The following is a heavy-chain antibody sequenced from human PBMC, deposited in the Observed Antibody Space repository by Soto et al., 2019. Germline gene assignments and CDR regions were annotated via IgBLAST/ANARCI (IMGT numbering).Heavy chain of an antibody. CDR3: ARSPLEWLFVSWFDP. Sequence: QVQLVESGGGVVQPGRSLRLSCAASGFTFSSYAMHWVRQAPGKGLEWVAVISYDGSNKYYADSVKGRFTISRDNSKNTLYLQMNSLRAEDTAVYYCARSPLEWLFVSWFDPWGQGTLVTVSS. CDR2: ISYDGSNK. J-gene: IGHJ5*02. CDR1: GFTFSSYA. D-gene: IGHD3-3*01. V-gene: IGHV3-30-3*01.